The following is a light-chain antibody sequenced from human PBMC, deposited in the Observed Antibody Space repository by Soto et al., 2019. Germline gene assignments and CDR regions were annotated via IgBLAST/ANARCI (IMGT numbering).Light chain of an antibody. CDR1: SRDVGGYNY. Sequence: SALTQPPSASGSPGQSVTISCTGTSRDVGGYNYVSWYQQHPGRAPKLMIYDVTKRPSGVPDRFSGSKSGNTASLTVSGLQAEDEADYYCSSYAGTHVVFGTGTKLTVL. CDR3: SSYAGTHVV. V-gene: IGLV2-8*01. CDR2: DVT. J-gene: IGLJ1*01.